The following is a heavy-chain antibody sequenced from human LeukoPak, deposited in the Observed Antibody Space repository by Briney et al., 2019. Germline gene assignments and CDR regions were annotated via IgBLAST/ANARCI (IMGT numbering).Heavy chain of an antibody. D-gene: IGHD1-26*01. CDR2: IYYSGNT. V-gene: IGHV4-39*07. J-gene: IGHJ4*02. Sequence: SETLSLTCTVSGGSISSSTYYWGWIRQPPGKGLEWIGSIYYSGNTYYNPSLKSPVTMSVDTSKNQFSLKLSSVTAADTAVYYCARAFGTYQYYFDYWGQGTVVTVPS. CDR1: GGSISSSTYY. CDR3: ARAFGTYQYYFDY.